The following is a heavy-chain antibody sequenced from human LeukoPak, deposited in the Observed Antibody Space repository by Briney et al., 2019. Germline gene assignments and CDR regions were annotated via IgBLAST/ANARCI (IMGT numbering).Heavy chain of an antibody. CDR1: GFTFSSYW. V-gene: IGHV3-49*04. CDR2: IASEAYGGTA. CDR3: TRDQTPYY. Sequence: GGSLRLSCAASGFTFSSYWMHWVRQAPGKGLEWVGFIASEAYGGTAEYAASVKGRFTISRDDSKSIAYLQMNSLKTEDTAVYYCTRDQTPYYWGQGTLVTVSS. J-gene: IGHJ4*02.